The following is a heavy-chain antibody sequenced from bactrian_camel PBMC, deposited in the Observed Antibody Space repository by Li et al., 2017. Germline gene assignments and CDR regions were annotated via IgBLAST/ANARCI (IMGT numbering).Heavy chain of an antibody. V-gene: IGHV3S40*01. CDR3: AADGGVSDYAPRPFAY. CDR1: GFTFSSYF. D-gene: IGHD4*01. Sequence: EVQLVESGGGLVQPGGSLKLSCAASGFTFSSYFMHWVRQAPGKGLEWVSRNDRGGGTTIYADSVKGRFTISRDNAKNTVYLQMNSLKAEDTAVYYCAADGGVSDYAPRPFAYWGQGTQVTVS. CDR2: NDRGGGTT. J-gene: IGHJ6*01.